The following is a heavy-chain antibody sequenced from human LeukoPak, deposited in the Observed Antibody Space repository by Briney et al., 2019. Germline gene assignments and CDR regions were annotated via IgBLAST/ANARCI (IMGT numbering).Heavy chain of an antibody. Sequence: GASVKVSCKAFGYTFTSNYMHWVRQAPGQGPEWMGVISPSGGSTTYAQKFQGRVTLTRDMSTSTDYLELSSLRPEDTAVYYCAREQGSTGYFEYWGQGTLVTVSS. V-gene: IGHV1-46*01. CDR1: GYTFTSNY. J-gene: IGHJ4*02. D-gene: IGHD2-2*01. CDR2: ISPSGGST. CDR3: AREQGSTGYFEY.